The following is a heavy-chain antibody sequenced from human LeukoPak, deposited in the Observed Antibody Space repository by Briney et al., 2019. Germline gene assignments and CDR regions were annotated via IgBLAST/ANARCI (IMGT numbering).Heavy chain of an antibody. Sequence: ASVKVSCKACGYTFTGYYMYWVRQAPGQGLEGMGWINPNSGGRNYAQKSQGRVTMTRDTTISTAYMELSRLRSDDTGVYYSARYSGSRSYYHNWFFPSGQGTLVTVSS. D-gene: IGHD3-10*01. CDR3: ARYSGSRSYYHNWFFP. V-gene: IGHV1-2*02. J-gene: IGHJ5*02. CDR1: GYTFTGYY. CDR2: INPNSGGR.